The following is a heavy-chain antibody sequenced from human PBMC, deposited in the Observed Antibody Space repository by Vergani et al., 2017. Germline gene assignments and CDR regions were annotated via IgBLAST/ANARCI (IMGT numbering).Heavy chain of an antibody. Sequence: LQLVESGGGVVQPGRSLRLSCAASGFTFSSYGMHWVRQAPGKGLEWVSAISGSGGSTYYADSVKGRFTISRDNSKNTLYLQMNSLRAEDTAVYYCALDYGGNAGAFDIWGQGTMVTVSS. D-gene: IGHD4-23*01. CDR2: ISGSGGST. J-gene: IGHJ3*02. CDR1: GFTFSSYG. V-gene: IGHV3-23*04. CDR3: ALDYGGNAGAFDI.